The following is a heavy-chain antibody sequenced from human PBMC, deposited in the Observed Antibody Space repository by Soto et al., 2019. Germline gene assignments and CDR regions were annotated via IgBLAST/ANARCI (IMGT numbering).Heavy chain of an antibody. CDR2: INHSGST. D-gene: IGHD3-10*01. CDR3: ARGLSRQYYGSGSRPNYYMDV. Sequence: PSETLSLTCAVYGGSFSGYYWSWIRQPPGKGLEWIGEINHSGSTNYNPSLKSRVTISVDTSKNQFSLKLSSVTAADTAVYYCARGLSRQYYGSGSRPNYYMDVWGKGTTVTVSS. V-gene: IGHV4-34*01. CDR1: GGSFSGYY. J-gene: IGHJ6*03.